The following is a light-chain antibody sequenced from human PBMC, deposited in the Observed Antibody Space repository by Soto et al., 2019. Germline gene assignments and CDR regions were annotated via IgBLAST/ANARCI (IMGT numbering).Light chain of an antibody. J-gene: IGKJ1*01. V-gene: IGKV1-39*01. CDR1: QSISSY. CDR2: AAS. Sequence: DIQMTQSPSSLSASVGDRVTITCRASQSISSYLNWYQHNPGKAPKLLIYAASSLQTGVPSRFSGSRSGTDFALTISSLQREDFATSYCQQTDTCPRTFGQGTKVEMK. CDR3: QQTDTCPRT.